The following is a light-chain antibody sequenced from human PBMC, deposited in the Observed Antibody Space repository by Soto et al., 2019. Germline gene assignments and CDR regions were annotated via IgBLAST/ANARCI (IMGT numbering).Light chain of an antibody. Sequence: DIQMTQSPSSVSASVGDRVTISFRASQRVSTWLAWYQQKPGKAPKPLIYDASTLESGVPSRFSGRGSGTEFTLTISSLQPDDFATYYCQQYNSYWTFGQGTKVDI. CDR2: DAS. J-gene: IGKJ1*01. CDR3: QQYNSYWT. V-gene: IGKV1-5*01. CDR1: QRVSTW.